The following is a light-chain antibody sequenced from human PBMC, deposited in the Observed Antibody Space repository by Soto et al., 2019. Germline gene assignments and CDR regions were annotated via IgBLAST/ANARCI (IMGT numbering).Light chain of an antibody. CDR3: QQYLHWAPIT. CDR1: QSVSSD. V-gene: IGKV3-15*01. J-gene: IGKJ3*01. CDR2: GAS. Sequence: EIVMTQSPATLSVSPGERATLSCRASQSVSSDLAWFQQTPGQAPRLLIYGASTRATGIPARFSGSGSGTEFTLTISSLQSEDFAVYYCQQYLHWAPITFGPGTKVDIK.